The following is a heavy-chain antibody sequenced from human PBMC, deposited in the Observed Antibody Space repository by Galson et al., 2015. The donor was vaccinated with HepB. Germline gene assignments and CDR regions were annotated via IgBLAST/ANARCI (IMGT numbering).Heavy chain of an antibody. V-gene: IGHV1-2*02. CDR1: GYTFSGYY. CDR3: ARGGEESGYDPLGLSG. J-gene: IGHJ4*02. D-gene: IGHD5-12*01. CDR2: ISPKSGAT. Sequence: SVKVSCKASGYTFSGYYMHWVRQAPGQGLEWMGWISPKSGATNYAQKFQDRVTMTRDTSISTAYMDLSSLRSDDTAVYYCARGGEESGYDPLGLSGWGQGTLVTVSS.